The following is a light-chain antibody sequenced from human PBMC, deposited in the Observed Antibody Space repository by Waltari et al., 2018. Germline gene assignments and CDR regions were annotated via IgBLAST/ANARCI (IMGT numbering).Light chain of an antibody. Sequence: VLTQSPGTLSLSPGERATLSCRASQSVGKYLAWYQQKPVQAPRLLIYHASTRAPGIPDRFSGSGSGTDFSLTISRLEPEDFAVYYCQKYDSLPATFGQGTKVEIK. CDR1: QSVGKY. J-gene: IGKJ1*01. CDR2: HAS. CDR3: QKYDSLPAT. V-gene: IGKV3-20*01.